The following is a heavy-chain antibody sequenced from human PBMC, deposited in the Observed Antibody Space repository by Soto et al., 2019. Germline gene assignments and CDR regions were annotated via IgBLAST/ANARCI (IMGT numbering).Heavy chain of an antibody. CDR2: IYYSGST. V-gene: IGHV4-39*01. D-gene: IGHD6-13*01. CDR3: ARQSAGLHFDY. CDR1: GGSISSSSYY. J-gene: IGHJ4*02. Sequence: QLQLQESGPGLVKPSETLSLTCTVSGGSISSSSYYWGWIRQPPGKGLEWIGSIYYSGSTYYNPSLKSRVTISVDTSKNQFSLKLSSVTAADTAVYYCARQSAGLHFDYWGQGTLVTVSS.